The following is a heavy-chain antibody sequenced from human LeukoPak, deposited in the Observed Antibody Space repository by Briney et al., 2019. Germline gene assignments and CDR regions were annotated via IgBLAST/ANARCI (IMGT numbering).Heavy chain of an antibody. CDR3: ARDRGSYSDY. V-gene: IGHV3-74*01. D-gene: IGHD3-16*01. Sequence: GGSLRLSCAASGFTFSSYWMHWVRQAPGKGLVWVSRVNTDGSTPTYADSVKGRFTISRDNAKNTLYLQMNSLRAEDTAVYYCARDRGSYSDYWGQGTLVTVSS. CDR2: VNTDGSTP. J-gene: IGHJ4*02. CDR1: GFTFSSYW.